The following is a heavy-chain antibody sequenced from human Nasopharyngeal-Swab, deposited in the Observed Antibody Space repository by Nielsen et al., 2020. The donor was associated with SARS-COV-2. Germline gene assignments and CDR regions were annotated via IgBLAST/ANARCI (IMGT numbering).Heavy chain of an antibody. CDR1: GFTFSSYW. Sequence: GGSLRLSCAASGFTFSSYWMSWVRQAPGKGLEWVATIKQDGSEKYSVDSVKGRSTISRDNAKNSLYLQMNSLRAEDTAVYYCARDQLDHPYDYVWGTYRYTYFDYWGQGTLVTVSS. D-gene: IGHD3-16*02. J-gene: IGHJ4*02. CDR2: IKQDGSEK. V-gene: IGHV3-7*01. CDR3: ARDQLDHPYDYVWGTYRYTYFDY.